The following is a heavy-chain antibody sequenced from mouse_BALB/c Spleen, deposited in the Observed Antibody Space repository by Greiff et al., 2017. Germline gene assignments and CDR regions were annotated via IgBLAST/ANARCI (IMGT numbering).Heavy chain of an antibody. V-gene: IGHV5-4*02. J-gene: IGHJ3*01. CDR1: GFTFSDYY. CDR3: ARDGNYDRAWFAY. Sequence: EVQRVESGGGLVKPGGSLKLSCAASGFTFSDYYMYWVRQTPEKRLEWVATISDGGSYTYYPDSVKGRFTISRDNAKNNLYLQMSSLKSEDTAMYYCARDGNYDRAWFAYWGQGTLVTVSA. D-gene: IGHD2-1*01. CDR2: ISDGGSYT.